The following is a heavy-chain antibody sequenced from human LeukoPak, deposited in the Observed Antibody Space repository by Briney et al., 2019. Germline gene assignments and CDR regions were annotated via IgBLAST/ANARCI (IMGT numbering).Heavy chain of an antibody. D-gene: IGHD2-15*01. CDR3: ARGGGNFDY. Sequence: PGGSLRLSCAASGFTFSHACMSWVRQAPGKGLEWVSSISSTSTYISYADSVKGRFTISRDNAKNSLYLQMNSLRAEDTAVYYCARGGGNFDYWGQGTLVTVSS. V-gene: IGHV3-21*01. CDR2: ISSTSTYI. J-gene: IGHJ4*02. CDR1: GFTFSHAC.